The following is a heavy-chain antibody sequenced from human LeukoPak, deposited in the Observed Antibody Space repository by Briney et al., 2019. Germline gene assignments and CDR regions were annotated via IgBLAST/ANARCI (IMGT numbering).Heavy chain of an antibody. J-gene: IGHJ4*02. CDR2: IYTSGGT. V-gene: IGHV4-61*02. Sequence: SQTLSLTCTVSGGSISSGSYYWSWIRQPAGKGLEWIGRIYTSGGTNYNPSLKSRVTMSVDTSKNQFSLKLSSVTAADTAVYYCARGRQPGYFDYWGQGTLVTVSS. CDR1: GGSISSGSYY. CDR3: ARGRQPGYFDY. D-gene: IGHD6-13*01.